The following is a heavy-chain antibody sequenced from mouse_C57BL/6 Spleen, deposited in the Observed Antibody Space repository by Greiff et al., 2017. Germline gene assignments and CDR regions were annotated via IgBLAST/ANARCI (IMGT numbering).Heavy chain of an antibody. V-gene: IGHV1-4*01. J-gene: IGHJ2*01. CDR2: INPSSGYT. CDR3: ARAGSSGYFDY. CDR1: GYTFTSYT. D-gene: IGHD3-2*02. Sequence: VQVVESGAELARPGASVKMSCKASGYTFTSYTMHWVKQRPGQGLEWIGYINPSSGYTKYNQKFKDKATLTADKSSSTAYMQLSSLTSEDSAVYYCARAGSSGYFDYWGQGTTLTVSS.